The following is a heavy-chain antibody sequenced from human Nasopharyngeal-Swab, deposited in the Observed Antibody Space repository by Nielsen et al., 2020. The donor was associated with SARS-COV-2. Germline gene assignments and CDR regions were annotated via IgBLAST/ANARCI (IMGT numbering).Heavy chain of an antibody. CDR1: GFTFSSYD. V-gene: IGHV3-13*01. J-gene: IGHJ3*02. Sequence: GESLKISCAASGFTFSSYDMHWVRQATGKGLEWVSAIGTAGDTYYPGSVKGRFTISRENAKNSLYLQMNSLRAGDTAVYYCAREPTVLRSSHRDAFDIWGQGTMVTVSS. D-gene: IGHD2/OR15-2a*01. CDR2: IGTAGDT. CDR3: AREPTVLRSSHRDAFDI.